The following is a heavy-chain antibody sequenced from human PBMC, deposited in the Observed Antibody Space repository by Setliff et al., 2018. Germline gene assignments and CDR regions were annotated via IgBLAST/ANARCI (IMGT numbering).Heavy chain of an antibody. Sequence: KPSETLSLTCSVSGGSISSGGFYWSWIRQSAGRGLEWIGHFHTGGATDYNLSLKSRVTISLDSSKNQFSLRLSSVTAADAAVYFCARESATIGEFPLYYFDKWGQGIPVTVS. V-gene: IGHV4-61*09. CDR1: GGSISSGGFY. J-gene: IGHJ4*02. D-gene: IGHD3-10*01. CDR3: ARESATIGEFPLYYFDK. CDR2: FHTGGAT.